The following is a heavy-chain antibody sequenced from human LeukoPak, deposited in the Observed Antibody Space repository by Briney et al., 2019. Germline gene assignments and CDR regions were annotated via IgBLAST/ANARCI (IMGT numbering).Heavy chain of an antibody. V-gene: IGHV3-48*03. CDR3: ARDEGRATNLFDY. Sequence: KPGGSLRLSCTASGFTFSSYEMNWVRQAPGKGLEWVSYISSSGSTIYYADSVKGRFTISRDNAKNSLYLQMNSLRAEDTAVYYCARDEGRATNLFDYWGQGTLVTVSS. CDR1: GFTFSSYE. D-gene: IGHD1-26*01. CDR2: ISSSGSTI. J-gene: IGHJ4*02.